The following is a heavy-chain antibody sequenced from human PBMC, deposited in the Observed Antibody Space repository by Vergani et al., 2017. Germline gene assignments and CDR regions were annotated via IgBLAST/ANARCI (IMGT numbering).Heavy chain of an antibody. CDR2: IYYSGST. V-gene: IGHV4-59*01. D-gene: IGHD6-19*01. Sequence: QVQLQESGPGLVKPSETLSLTCTVSGGSISSYYWSWIRQPPGKGLEWIGYIYYSGSTNYNPSLKSRVTISVDTSKNQFSRKLSSVTAAVTAVYYCARGLYSSGWYYYYYMDVWGKGTTVTVSS. J-gene: IGHJ6*03. CDR1: GGSISSYY. CDR3: ARGLYSSGWYYYYYMDV.